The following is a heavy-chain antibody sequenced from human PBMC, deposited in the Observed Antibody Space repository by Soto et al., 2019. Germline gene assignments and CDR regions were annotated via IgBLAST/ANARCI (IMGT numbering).Heavy chain of an antibody. CDR1: GFIFRTYA. J-gene: IGHJ6*02. CDR3: ARDDYGMDV. CDR2: ISYDGNNE. V-gene: IGHV3-30-3*01. Sequence: QVQLVESGGGVVQPGRSLRLSCAASGFIFRTYAMHWVRQAPGKGLEWVAVISYDGNNEYYADSVKGRLTISKDNSKDTLYLQMNSLRVEDTAVYYCARDDYGMDVWGQGTSVTVS.